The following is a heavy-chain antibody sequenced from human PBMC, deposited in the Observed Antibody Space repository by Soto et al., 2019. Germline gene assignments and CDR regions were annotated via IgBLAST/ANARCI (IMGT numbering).Heavy chain of an antibody. Sequence: VQLVQSGAEVKKPGASVKVSCKASGYTFTSYGISWVRQAPGQGLEWMGWISAYNGNTNYAQKLKGRVTMTTDTSTSTAYMELRSLRSADTAVYYCARMYYYDSSGYLPYAFDIWGQGTMVTVSS. CDR1: GYTFTSYG. V-gene: IGHV1-18*04. D-gene: IGHD3-22*01. CDR2: ISAYNGNT. CDR3: ARMYYYDSSGYLPYAFDI. J-gene: IGHJ3*02.